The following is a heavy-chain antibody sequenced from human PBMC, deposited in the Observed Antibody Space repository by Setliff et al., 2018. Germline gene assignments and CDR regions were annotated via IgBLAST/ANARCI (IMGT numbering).Heavy chain of an antibody. CDR1: GNRFTDYN. CDR3: AREVLSTVVAWDY. Sequence: ASVKVSCKASGNRFTDYNLHWVRQAPGQGLEWMGWINPDSGDTHSAQKFQGRVTMTRDTSINTAYMELGSLTSDDTAVYYCAREVLSTVVAWDYWGQGTLVTVSS. J-gene: IGHJ4*02. D-gene: IGHD4-17*01. CDR2: INPDSGDT. V-gene: IGHV1-2*02.